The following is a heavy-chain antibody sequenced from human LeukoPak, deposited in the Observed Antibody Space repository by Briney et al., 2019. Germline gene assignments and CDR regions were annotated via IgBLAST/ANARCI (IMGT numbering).Heavy chain of an antibody. V-gene: IGHV4-34*01. CDR1: GVSFTGYF. Sequence: SDTLSLTCAVSGVSFTGYFWSWLRQLPGKGLEWIGEINHGGGNNYNPALKSRVTMSLHTSENHFSLNLSSVTAADTAMYFCARWRGRGWFDPWGQGTLVTVSS. CDR3: ARWRGRGWFDP. CDR2: INHGGGN. J-gene: IGHJ5*02. D-gene: IGHD3-3*01.